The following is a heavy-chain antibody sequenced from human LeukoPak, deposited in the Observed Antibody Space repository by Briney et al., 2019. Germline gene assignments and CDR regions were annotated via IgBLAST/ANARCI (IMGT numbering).Heavy chain of an antibody. J-gene: IGHJ4*02. V-gene: IGHV3-30*18. Sequence: GGSLRLSCAASGFTFSSCGMHWVRQAPGKGLEWVAFISYDGSNKYYADSVKGRFTISRDNSKNTLYLQMNNLRADDTAVYYCAKARYDGEVMIAATDYWGQGALVTVSS. CDR1: GFTFSSCG. CDR3: AKARYDGEVMIAATDY. CDR2: ISYDGSNK. D-gene: IGHD2-15*01.